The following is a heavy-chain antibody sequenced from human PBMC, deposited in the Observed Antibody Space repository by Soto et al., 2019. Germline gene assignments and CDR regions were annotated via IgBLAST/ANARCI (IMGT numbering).Heavy chain of an antibody. Sequence: SETLSLTCTVSGGSVNSGSYYWNWIRQPPGKGLEWIGYIFYTGSTTYNPSLKSRVTISIDTSKNQFSLKLSSLTAADRAVYYCPQLSDLEWFDSFGPGTRVTVSS. CDR1: GGSVNSGSYY. V-gene: IGHV4-61*01. CDR3: PQLSDLEWFDS. CDR2: IFYTGST. D-gene: IGHD2-21*01. J-gene: IGHJ5*01.